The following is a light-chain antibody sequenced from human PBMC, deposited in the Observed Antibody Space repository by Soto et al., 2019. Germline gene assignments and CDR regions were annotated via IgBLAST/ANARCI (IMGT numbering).Light chain of an antibody. V-gene: IGKV1-39*01. CDR1: QTLNNY. CDR2: AAS. Sequence: DIHLTQSPSSVSASVGDRVTITCRASQTLNNYLTWFQQKPGKAPKVLIYAASTLQSGVPSRFSGSGSGAEFTLTISSLQPEDFATYYCQQSFSPLLTFGGGTKVDI. CDR3: QQSFSPLLT. J-gene: IGKJ4*01.